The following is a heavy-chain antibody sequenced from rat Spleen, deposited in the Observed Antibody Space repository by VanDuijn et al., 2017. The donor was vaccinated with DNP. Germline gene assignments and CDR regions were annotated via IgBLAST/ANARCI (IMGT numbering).Heavy chain of an antibody. V-gene: IGHV5-22*01. Sequence: EVQLVESGGGLVQPGRSLKLSCAASGFTFSDYYMAWVRQAPTKGLEWVAYISYDGRSTYYGDSVKGRFTISRDNAKSTLYLQMNSLRSEDMATYYCARHPGGYRYFDYWGQGVMVTVSS. CDR2: ISYDGRST. CDR1: GFTFSDYY. CDR3: ARHPGGYRYFDY. J-gene: IGHJ2*01. D-gene: IGHD1-11*01.